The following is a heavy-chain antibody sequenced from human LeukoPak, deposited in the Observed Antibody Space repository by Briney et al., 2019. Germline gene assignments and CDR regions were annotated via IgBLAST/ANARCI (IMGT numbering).Heavy chain of an antibody. J-gene: IGHJ4*02. D-gene: IGHD6-19*01. CDR1: GFSVSNNY. V-gene: IGHV3-30*18. Sequence: GGSLRLSCAASGFSVSNNYMNWVRQAPGKGLEWVAVISYDGSNKYYADSVKGRFTISRDNSKNTLYLQMNSLRAEDTAVYYCAKAGIAVAGPLSYFDYWGQGTLVTVSS. CDR3: AKAGIAVAGPLSYFDY. CDR2: ISYDGSNK.